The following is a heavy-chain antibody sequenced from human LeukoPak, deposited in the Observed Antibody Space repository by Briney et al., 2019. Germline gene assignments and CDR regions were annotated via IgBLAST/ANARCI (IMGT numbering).Heavy chain of an antibody. CDR1: GFTFSSYG. V-gene: IGHV3-30*18. D-gene: IGHD6-13*01. J-gene: IGHJ4*02. CDR3: AKDRYSGLNTIDY. CDR2: ISYDGSYK. Sequence: QPGGSLRLSCAASGFTFSSYGMHWVRQAPGKGLEWVAVISYDGSYKFYADSVKGRFTISRDNSKSTLYLQINSLRAEDTAVYYCAKDRYSGLNTIDYWGQGTLVTVSS.